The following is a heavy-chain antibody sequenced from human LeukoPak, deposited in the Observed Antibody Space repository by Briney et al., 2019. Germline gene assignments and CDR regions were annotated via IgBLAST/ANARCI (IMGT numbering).Heavy chain of an antibody. CDR2: IRYDGSNK. D-gene: IGHD2-15*01. CDR1: GFTFSSYG. CDR3: AKNGDRGAYCTGGTCYPYFYYYMDV. Sequence: GGSLRLSCAASGFTFSSYGMHWVRQAPGKGLEWAAFIRYDGSNKYYADSVKGRFTISRDNSKNTLYLQMNSLRAEDTAIYYCAKNGDRGAYCTGGTCYPYFYYYMDVWGKGTTVTI. J-gene: IGHJ6*03. V-gene: IGHV3-30*02.